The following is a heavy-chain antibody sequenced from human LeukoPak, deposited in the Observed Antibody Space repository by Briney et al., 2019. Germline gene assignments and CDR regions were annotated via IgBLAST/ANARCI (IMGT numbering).Heavy chain of an antibody. D-gene: IGHD1-1*01. CDR1: GFTFSSYW. CDR2: IMQDGSEK. Sequence: GGSLRLSCAASGFTFSSYWMSWVRQAPGKGLEWVANIMQDGSEKYYVDSVKGRFTISRDNAKNSLYLQMNSLRAEDTAVYYCARRNWNDERYYYYYMDVWGKGTTVTVSS. J-gene: IGHJ6*03. CDR3: ARRNWNDERYYYYYMDV. V-gene: IGHV3-7*01.